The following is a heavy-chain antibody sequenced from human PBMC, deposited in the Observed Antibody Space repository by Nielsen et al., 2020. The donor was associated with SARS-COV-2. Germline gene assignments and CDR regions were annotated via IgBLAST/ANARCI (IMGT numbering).Heavy chain of an antibody. CDR3: ARRRASSGFDY. D-gene: IGHD3-22*01. Sequence: ASVKVSCKASGYTFTSYAMHWVRQAPGQRLEWMGWINAGNGNTKYSQKFQGRVTITRDTSASTAYMELSSLRPEDTAVYYCARRRASSGFDYWGQGTLVTVSS. J-gene: IGHJ4*02. V-gene: IGHV1-3*01. CDR1: GYTFTSYA. CDR2: INAGNGNT.